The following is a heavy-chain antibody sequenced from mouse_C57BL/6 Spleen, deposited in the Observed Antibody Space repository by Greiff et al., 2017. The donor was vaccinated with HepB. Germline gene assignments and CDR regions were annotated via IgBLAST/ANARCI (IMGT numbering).Heavy chain of an antibody. CDR3: AREDYYGSRGAWFAY. J-gene: IGHJ3*01. Sequence: VQLQQSGTELVKPGASVKLSCKASGYTFTSYWMHWVKQRPGQGLEWIGNINPSNGGTNYNEKFKSKATLTVDKSSSTAYMQLSSLTSEDSAVYYCAREDYYGSRGAWFAYWGQGTLVTVSA. D-gene: IGHD1-1*01. V-gene: IGHV1-53*01. CDR2: INPSNGGT. CDR1: GYTFTSYW.